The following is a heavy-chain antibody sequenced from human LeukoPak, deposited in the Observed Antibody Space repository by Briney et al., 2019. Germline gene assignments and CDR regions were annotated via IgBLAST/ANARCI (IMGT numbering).Heavy chain of an antibody. D-gene: IGHD4-17*01. Sequence: PSETLSLTCTVSGGSISSYYWSWIRQPPGKGLEWIGYIYYSGSTNYNPSLKSRVTISVDTSKNQFSLKLSSVTAADTAVYYCARELTVTHNFDYWGQGTLVTVSS. CDR3: ARELTVTHNFDY. V-gene: IGHV4-59*01. J-gene: IGHJ4*02. CDR1: GGSISSYY. CDR2: IYYSGST.